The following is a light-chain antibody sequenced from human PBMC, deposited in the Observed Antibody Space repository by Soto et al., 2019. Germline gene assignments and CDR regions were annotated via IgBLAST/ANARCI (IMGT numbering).Light chain of an antibody. CDR3: SSYTSSSTLV. CDR2: DVT. V-gene: IGLV2-14*03. J-gene: IGLJ2*01. CDR1: SSDVGAYNY. Sequence: QSALTQPPSVSGSPGQSITISCTGTSSDVGAYNYISCYQQHPGTAPKLMIYDVTNRPSGVSNRFSGSKSGNTASLTISGLQAEDEADYYCSSYTSSSTLVFGGGTKVTVL.